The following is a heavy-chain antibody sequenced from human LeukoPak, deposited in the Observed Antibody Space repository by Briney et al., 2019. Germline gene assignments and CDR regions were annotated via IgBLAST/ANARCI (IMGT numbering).Heavy chain of an antibody. J-gene: IGHJ5*02. D-gene: IGHD2-2*01. CDR1: GFTFSNYW. Sequence: GGSLRPSCAASGFTFSNYWMSWVRQAPGKGLEWIGRIKSKTDGGTTDYAAHVKGRFSISRDDPKNTLYLQMNSLKTEDTAVYYCTTLNQLHAPWGQGTLVTVSS. V-gene: IGHV3-15*01. CDR3: TTLNQLHAP. CDR2: IKSKTDGGTT.